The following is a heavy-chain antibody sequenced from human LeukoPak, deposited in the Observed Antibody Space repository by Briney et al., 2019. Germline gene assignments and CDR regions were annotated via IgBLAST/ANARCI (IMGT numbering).Heavy chain of an antibody. D-gene: IGHD4-17*01. CDR1: GYTFTGYY. J-gene: IGHJ4*02. CDR2: INPNSGGT. CDR3: ARGPRDYGDYGRPYYFDY. Sequence: GASVKVSCKASGYTFTGYYMHWVRQAPGQGLEWMGWINPNSGGTNYAQKFQGRVTMTRDTSISTAYMELSRLRSDDTAVYYCARGPRDYGDYGRPYYFDYWGQGTLVTVSS. V-gene: IGHV1-2*02.